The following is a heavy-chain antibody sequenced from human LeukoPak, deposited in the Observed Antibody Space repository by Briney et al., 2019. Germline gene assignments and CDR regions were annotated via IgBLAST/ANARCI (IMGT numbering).Heavy chain of an antibody. CDR2: IYYNGST. V-gene: IGHV4-39*07. Sequence: SETLSLTCTVSGGSISSSSYYWGWIRQPPGKGLEWIGSIYYNGSTYYNPSLKSRVTISVDTSKNQFSLKLSSVTAADTAVYYCASPYYDSSGSDYWGQGTLVTVSS. CDR3: ASPYYDSSGSDY. J-gene: IGHJ4*02. D-gene: IGHD3-22*01. CDR1: GGSISSSSYY.